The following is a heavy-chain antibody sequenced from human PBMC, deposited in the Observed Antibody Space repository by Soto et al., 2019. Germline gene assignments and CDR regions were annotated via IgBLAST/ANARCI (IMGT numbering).Heavy chain of an antibody. CDR1: GFTFGSYG. D-gene: IGHD6-25*01. CDR3: ARDRVLSRGLQRYYGMDV. J-gene: IGHJ6*02. CDR2: INSDGSST. V-gene: IGHV3-74*01. Sequence: PGGSLRLACAASGFTFGSYGMHWVRQAPGKGLVWVSRINSDGSSTSYADSVKGRFTISRDNAKNTLYLQMNSLRAEDTAVYYCARDRVLSRGLQRYYGMDVWGQGTTVTVSS.